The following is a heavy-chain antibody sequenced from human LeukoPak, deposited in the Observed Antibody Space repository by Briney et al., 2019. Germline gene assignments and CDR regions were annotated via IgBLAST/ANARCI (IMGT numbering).Heavy chain of an antibody. CDR1: GGSFSGYY. Sequence: ETLSLTCAVYGGSFSGYYWSWVRQAPEKGLEWVATISGSGGGTYYADSVKGRFTISRDDSKNTLYLQMNSLRAEDMAVYYCAKDLGRYRNNYFDYWGQGTLVTVSS. D-gene: IGHD1-26*01. CDR3: AKDLGRYRNNYFDY. J-gene: IGHJ4*02. V-gene: IGHV3-23*01. CDR2: ISGSGGGT.